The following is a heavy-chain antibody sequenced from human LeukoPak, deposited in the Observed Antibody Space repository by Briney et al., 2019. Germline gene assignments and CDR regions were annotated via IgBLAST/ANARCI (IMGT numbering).Heavy chain of an antibody. Sequence: AXVKVSCRASGYTFTGYYMHWVRQAPGQGLEGMGWINPNSGGTNYAQKLQGRVTMTRDTSISTAYMELSRLRSDDTAVYYCASPRGDSGSYYWGQGTLVTVSS. CDR1: GYTFTGYY. J-gene: IGHJ4*02. D-gene: IGHD1-26*01. V-gene: IGHV1-2*02. CDR2: INPNSGGT. CDR3: ASPRGDSGSYY.